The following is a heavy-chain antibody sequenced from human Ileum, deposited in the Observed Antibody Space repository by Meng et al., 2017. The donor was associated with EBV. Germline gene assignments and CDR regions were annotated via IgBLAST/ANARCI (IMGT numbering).Heavy chain of an antibody. D-gene: IGHD2-15*01. V-gene: IGHV3-66*01. CDR2: IYTGGST. CDR3: ASKSEGCDH. CDR1: GFTFSNAW. Sequence: EVQLVESGGGLVMPGGSLRLSCAASGFTFSNAWMSWVRQAPGKGLEWVSVIYTGGSTYYADSVKGRFTISRDNSKNTLYLQMNSLRGEDTAVYYCASKSEGCDHWGQGTLVTVSS. J-gene: IGHJ4*02.